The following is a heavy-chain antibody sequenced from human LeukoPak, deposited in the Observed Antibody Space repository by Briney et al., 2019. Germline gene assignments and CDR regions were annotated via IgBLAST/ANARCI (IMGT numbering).Heavy chain of an antibody. J-gene: IGHJ4*02. V-gene: IGHV3-7*01. D-gene: IGHD6-6*01. Sequence: PGRSLRLSCVASGFTFSSYWMSWVRQAPGKGLEWVANIKQDVSQRYYADSLKGRYTVSRDNAENSMYLQMNSLGAEDTAVYYCASSSSSWADFDYWGQGTLVPVSS. CDR2: IKQDVSQR. CDR3: ASSSSSWADFDY. CDR1: GFTFSSYW.